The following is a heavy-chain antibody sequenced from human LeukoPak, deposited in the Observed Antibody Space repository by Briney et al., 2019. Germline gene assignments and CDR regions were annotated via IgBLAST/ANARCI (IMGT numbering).Heavy chain of an antibody. D-gene: IGHD3-9*01. CDR3: AKDGDGYHN. V-gene: IGHV3-21*01. CDR2: INSGSTYT. Sequence: GGSLRLSCAASGFTFSSYMMNWVRQAPGKGLEWVSSINSGSTYTYYTESVKGRFTISRDNTKNSLYLQMNSLTAEDTAMYYCAKDGDGYHNWGQGALVTVSS. CDR1: GFTFSSYM. J-gene: IGHJ4*02.